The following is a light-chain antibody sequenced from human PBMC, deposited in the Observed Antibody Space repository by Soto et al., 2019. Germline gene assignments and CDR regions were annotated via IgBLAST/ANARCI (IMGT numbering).Light chain of an antibody. J-gene: IGKJ4*01. Sequence: EIVFTQSPGTLSLSPVESATLSCRASQRVSSSYLAWFQQKPGQAPRLLIYVASSRTTGRPYRFRVSGSGIDFTLTISTLEPEDFSVSYCQQYGSSPPTVGGGTKVDIK. V-gene: IGKV3-20*01. CDR3: QQYGSSPPT. CDR1: QRVSSSY. CDR2: VAS.